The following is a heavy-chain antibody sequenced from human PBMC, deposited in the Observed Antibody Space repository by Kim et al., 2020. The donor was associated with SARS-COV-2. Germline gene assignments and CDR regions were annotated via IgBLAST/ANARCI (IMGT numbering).Heavy chain of an antibody. Sequence: GGSLRLSCAASGFTFSDYYMSWIRQAPGKGLEWVSYISSSSSYTNYADSVKGRFTISRDNAKNSLYLQMNSLRAEDTAVYYCARDSGSGSAFGIYYYGMDVWGQGTTVTVSS. CDR2: ISSSSSYT. J-gene: IGHJ6*02. V-gene: IGHV3-11*06. CDR3: ARDSGSGSAFGIYYYGMDV. CDR1: GFTFSDYY. D-gene: IGHD3-10*01.